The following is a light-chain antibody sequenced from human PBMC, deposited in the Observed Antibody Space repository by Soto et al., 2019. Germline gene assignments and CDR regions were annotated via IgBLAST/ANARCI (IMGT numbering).Light chain of an antibody. V-gene: IGKV1-5*03. CDR2: KAS. CDR1: QSINSW. Sequence: DIQMTQSPSTLSASVGDRVSITCRASQSINSWLAWYQQKPGKAPKLLIYKASNLEGGVPSRFSGSGSGTEFTLTISSLQPDDFATYYCQQYNTYSRTFGQGTKVETK. CDR3: QQYNTYSRT. J-gene: IGKJ2*02.